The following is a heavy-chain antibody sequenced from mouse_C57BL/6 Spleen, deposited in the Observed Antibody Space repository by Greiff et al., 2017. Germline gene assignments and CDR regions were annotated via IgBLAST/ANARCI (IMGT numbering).Heavy chain of an antibody. CDR1: GYSFTSYY. CDR3: ARMEDGYFYAMDY. CDR2: IYPGSGNP. V-gene: IGHV1-66*01. Sequence: QVQLQQSGPELVKPGASVKISCKASGYSFTSYYIHWVKQRPGQGLEWIGWIYPGSGNPKYNEKFKGKATLTADTSSSTAYMQLSSLTSEESAVYYCARMEDGYFYAMDYWGQGTSVTVSS. J-gene: IGHJ4*01. D-gene: IGHD2-3*01.